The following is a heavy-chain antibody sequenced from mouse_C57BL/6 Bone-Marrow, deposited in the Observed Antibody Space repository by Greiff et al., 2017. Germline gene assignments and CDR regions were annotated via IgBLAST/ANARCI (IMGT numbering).Heavy chain of an antibody. CDR2: INPYNGGT. D-gene: IGHD1-1*01. J-gene: IGHJ3*01. CDR1: GYTFTDYY. Sequence: EVQLQQSGPVLVKPGASVKMSCKASGYTFTDYYMNWVKQSHGKSLEWIGVINPYNGGTSYNQKFKGKATLTVDKSSSTAYMELNSLTSDDSAFYYCARGRYYGSRAWFAYWGQVTLVTVSA. CDR3: ARGRYYGSRAWFAY. V-gene: IGHV1-19*01.